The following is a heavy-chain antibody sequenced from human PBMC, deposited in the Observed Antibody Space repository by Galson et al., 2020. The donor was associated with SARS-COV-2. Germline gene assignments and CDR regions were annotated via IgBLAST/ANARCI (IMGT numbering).Heavy chain of an antibody. J-gene: IGHJ6*02. CDR2: ISPSSSFT. Sequence: GESLKISCAASGFPLSNYYMSWIRQAPGKGLEWVSYISPSSSFTNYADSVQGRLTVSRDNAKNSLYLQMDSLRAEDTAVYYCARDYDYWSGYSTYAMDVWGQGTPVIVSS. D-gene: IGHD3-3*01. V-gene: IGHV3-11*06. CDR1: GFPLSNYY. CDR3: ARDYDYWSGYSTYAMDV.